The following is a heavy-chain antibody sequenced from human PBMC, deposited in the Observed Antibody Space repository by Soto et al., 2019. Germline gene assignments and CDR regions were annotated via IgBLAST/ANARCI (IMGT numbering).Heavy chain of an antibody. CDR2: INPDAGAT. CDR3: ARGDIVLVPASEGNWFDP. D-gene: IGHD2-2*01. Sequence: ASVKVSCKASAYSFTTYHIHWVRQAPGQGLEWMGLINPDAGATNYAQRFQGRLRLTRDTSTSTVYMELRSLRFDDTAVYYCARGDIVLVPASEGNWFDPWGQGTLVTVLL. J-gene: IGHJ5*02. CDR1: AYSFTTYH. V-gene: IGHV1-46*01.